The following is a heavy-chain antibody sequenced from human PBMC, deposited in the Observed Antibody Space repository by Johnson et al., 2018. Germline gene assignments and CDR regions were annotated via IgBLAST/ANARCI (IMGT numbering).Heavy chain of an antibody. V-gene: IGHV3-48*02. CDR2: ISTSSSTI. J-gene: IGHJ6*02. D-gene: IGHD3-16*01. Sequence: VQLVQSGGGLVQPGGSRRLSCAASGFTFNNFIMNWVRQAPGKGLEWVSHISTSSSTIYYADSVKGRFTISRENAKNSLYLQMNSLRDEDTAVYYCARGGVDGMDVWGQGTTVTVSS. CDR1: GFTFNNFI. CDR3: ARGGVDGMDV.